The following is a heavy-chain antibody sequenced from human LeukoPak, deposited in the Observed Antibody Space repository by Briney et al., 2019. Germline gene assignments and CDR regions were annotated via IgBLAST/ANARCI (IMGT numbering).Heavy chain of an antibody. CDR1: GGSISSDY. Sequence: SETLSLTCTVSGGSISSDYWSWIRQSPGKGLGWIGYIYYSGTTSYNPSLKSRVTISLDTSKNQFSLKLSSVTAADTAVYYCARGANWGSPDYWGQGTLVTVSS. V-gene: IGHV4-59*01. D-gene: IGHD7-27*01. CDR2: IYYSGTT. J-gene: IGHJ4*02. CDR3: ARGANWGSPDY.